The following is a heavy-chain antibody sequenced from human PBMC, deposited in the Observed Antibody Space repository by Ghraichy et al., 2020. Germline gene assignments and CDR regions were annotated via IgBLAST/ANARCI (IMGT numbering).Heavy chain of an antibody. V-gene: IGHV5-51*01. D-gene: IGHD3-10*01. J-gene: IGHJ6*02. Sequence: GESLNISCKGSGYSFTSYWITWVRQMPGKGLEWMGIIYPGDSDTRYSPPFQGQVTISADKSISTAYLQWSSLKAPDPARYYCVRHYGYYYDGMDVWGQGTTVTVSS. CDR3: VRHYGYYYDGMDV. CDR1: GYSFTSYW. CDR2: IYPGDSDT.